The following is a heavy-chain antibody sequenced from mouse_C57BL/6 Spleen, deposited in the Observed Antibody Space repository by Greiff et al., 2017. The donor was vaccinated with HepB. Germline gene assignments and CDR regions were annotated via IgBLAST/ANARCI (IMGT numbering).Heavy chain of an antibody. Sequence: QVQLQQSGAELVRPGTSVKVSCKASGYAFTNYLIEWVKQRPGQGLEWIGVINPGSGGTNYNEKFKGKATLTADKSSSTAYMQLSSLTSEDSAVYFWARGHGNYEDYFDYWGQGTTLTVSS. CDR2: INPGSGGT. CDR1: GYAFTNYL. CDR3: ARGHGNYEDYFDY. D-gene: IGHD2-1*01. V-gene: IGHV1-54*01. J-gene: IGHJ2*01.